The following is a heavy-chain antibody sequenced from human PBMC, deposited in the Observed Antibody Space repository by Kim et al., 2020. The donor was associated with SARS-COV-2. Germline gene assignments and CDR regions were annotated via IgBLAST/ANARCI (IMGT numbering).Heavy chain of an antibody. V-gene: IGHV1-69*13. J-gene: IGHJ5*02. Sequence: SVKVSCKASGGTFSSYAISWVRQAPGQGLEWMGGIIPIFGTANYAQKFQGRVTITADESTSTAYMELSSLRSEDTAVYYCASDITGTSRAFDPWGQGTLVTVSS. D-gene: IGHD1-20*01. CDR3: ASDITGTSRAFDP. CDR1: GGTFSSYA. CDR2: IIPIFGTA.